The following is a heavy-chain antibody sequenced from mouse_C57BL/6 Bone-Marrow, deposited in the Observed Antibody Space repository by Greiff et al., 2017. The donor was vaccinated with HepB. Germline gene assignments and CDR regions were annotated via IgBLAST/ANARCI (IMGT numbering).Heavy chain of an antibody. V-gene: IGHV1-9*01. CDR1: GYTFTGYW. CDR3: ARRIYGGFAY. CDR2: ILPGSGST. D-gene: IGHD1-1*01. Sequence: QVTLKVCGAELMKPGASVKLSCKATGYTFTGYWIEWVKQRPGHGLEWIGEILPGSGSTNYNEKFKGKATFTADTSSNTAYMQLSSLTTEDSAIYYCARRIYGGFAYWGQGTLVTVSA. J-gene: IGHJ3*01.